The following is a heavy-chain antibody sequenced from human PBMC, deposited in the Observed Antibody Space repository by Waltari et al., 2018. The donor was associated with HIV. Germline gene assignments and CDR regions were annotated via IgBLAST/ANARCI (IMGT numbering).Heavy chain of an antibody. J-gene: IGHJ4*02. Sequence: QVQLVESGGGVVQPGRSLRLSCAASGFSFTRFGMPWVRQAPGKGLEWVAVIWSHGRNQYYADSVKGRFTISRDNSKNTLFLQMNSLRVGDTAVYYCARVSYSSGWFEDYWGQGTLVTVSS. CDR2: IWSHGRNQ. CDR1: GFSFTRFG. V-gene: IGHV3-33*01. CDR3: ARVSYSSGWFEDY. D-gene: IGHD6-19*01.